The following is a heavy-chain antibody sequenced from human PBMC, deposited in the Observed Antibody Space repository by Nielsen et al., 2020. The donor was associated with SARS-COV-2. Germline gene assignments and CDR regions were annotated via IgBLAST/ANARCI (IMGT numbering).Heavy chain of an antibody. D-gene: IGHD3-16*01. CDR3: ARGGRITFGGADDAFDI. Sequence: SETLSLTCAVSGGSISSGGYSWSWIRQPPGKGLEWIGYIFHSGRTYYNPSLKSRVTIAVDRSKNQFSLKLSSVTAADTAVYYCARGGRITFGGADDAFDIWGQGTMVTVSS. CDR2: IFHSGRT. V-gene: IGHV4-30-2*01. CDR1: GGSISSGGYS. J-gene: IGHJ3*02.